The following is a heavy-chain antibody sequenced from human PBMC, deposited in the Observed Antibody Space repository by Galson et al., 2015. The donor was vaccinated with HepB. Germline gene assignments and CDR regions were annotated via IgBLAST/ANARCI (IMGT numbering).Heavy chain of an antibody. CDR1: GLNVYDYD. V-gene: IGHV3-13*04. Sequence: SLRLSCAASGLNVYDYDMHWVRQAPGKGLEWVSAIGSAGDTYSIDSVKGRFTISRESAGDSFYLQMNSLRAGDPAVYLCASEYRGWYLDLWGRGTLVTV. D-gene: IGHD5-12*01. CDR2: IGSAGDT. J-gene: IGHJ2*01. CDR3: ASEYRGWYLDL.